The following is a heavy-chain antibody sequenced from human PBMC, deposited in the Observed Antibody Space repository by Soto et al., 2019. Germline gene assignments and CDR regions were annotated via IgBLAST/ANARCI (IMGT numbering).Heavy chain of an antibody. CDR3: ARSYYDFWSGYYDAFDI. V-gene: IGHV1-18*01. J-gene: IGHJ3*02. Sequence: QVQLVQSGAEVKKPGASVKVSCKASGYTFTSYGISWVRQAPGQGLEWMGWISAYNGNTNYAQKLQGRVTMPTDTSTSTAYMELRSLRSDDTAVYYCARSYYDFWSGYYDAFDIWGQGTMVTVSS. CDR2: ISAYNGNT. D-gene: IGHD3-3*01. CDR1: GYTFTSYG.